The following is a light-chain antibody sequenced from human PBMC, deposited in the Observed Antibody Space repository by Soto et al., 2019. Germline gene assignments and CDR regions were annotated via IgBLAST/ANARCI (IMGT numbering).Light chain of an antibody. CDR3: QSYDNSLSASVV. J-gene: IGLJ2*01. CDR1: SSNIGAGYD. V-gene: IGLV1-40*01. Sequence: QSVLTQPPSVSGAPGQRVTISCTGGSSNIGAGYDVNWYQHLPGTAPKLLIYGNTNRPSGVPNRISGSKSGTSASLAIAGLQAEDAADYYCQSYDNSLSASVVFGGGTKLTVL. CDR2: GNT.